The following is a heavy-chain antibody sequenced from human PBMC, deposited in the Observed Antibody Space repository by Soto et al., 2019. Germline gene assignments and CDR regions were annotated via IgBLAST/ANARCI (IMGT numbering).Heavy chain of an antibody. CDR2: IYDSGNMY. D-gene: IGHD2-15*01. V-gene: IGHV4-30-2*06. Sequence: SETLSLTCTVSGGSITSGGNYWGWIRQYPGKGLEWIGHIYDSGNMYFYNPSLKSRLSLSIDRTRNQFSLSLSSMTAADKAVYYCARGGGYDSFDFWGQGIQVTVSS. CDR3: ARGGGYDSFDF. CDR1: GGSITSGGNY. J-gene: IGHJ4*02.